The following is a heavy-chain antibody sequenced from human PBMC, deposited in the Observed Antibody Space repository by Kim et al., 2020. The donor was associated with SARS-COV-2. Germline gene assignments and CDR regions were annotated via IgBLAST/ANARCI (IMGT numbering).Heavy chain of an antibody. CDR1: GYTFTGYY. CDR3: AVLDIVVVPAAIRNDY. J-gene: IGHJ4*02. V-gene: IGHV1-2*02. Sequence: ASVKVSCKASGYTFTGYYMHWVRQAPGQGLEWMGWINPNSGGTNYAQKFQGRVTMTRDTSISTAYMELSRLRSDDTAVYYCAVLDIVVVPAAIRNDYWGQGTLVTVSS. D-gene: IGHD2-2*02. CDR2: INPNSGGT.